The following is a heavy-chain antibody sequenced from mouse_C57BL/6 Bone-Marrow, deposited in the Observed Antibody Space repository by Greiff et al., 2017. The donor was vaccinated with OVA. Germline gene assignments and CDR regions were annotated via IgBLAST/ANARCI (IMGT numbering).Heavy chain of an antibody. CDR2: INYDGSST. D-gene: IGHD1-1*01. CDR3: AREGYGSYWYFDV. Sequence: EVMLVESEGGLVQPGSSMKLSCTASGFTFSDYYMAWVRQVPEKGLEWVANINYDGSSTYYLDSLKSRFIISRDNAKNILYLQMSSLKSEDTATYYCAREGYGSYWYFDVWGTGTTVTVSS. V-gene: IGHV5-16*01. CDR1: GFTFSDYY. J-gene: IGHJ1*03.